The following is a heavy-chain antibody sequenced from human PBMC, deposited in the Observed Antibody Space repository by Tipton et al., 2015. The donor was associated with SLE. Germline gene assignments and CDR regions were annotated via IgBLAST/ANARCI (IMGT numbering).Heavy chain of an antibody. V-gene: IGHV3-74*01. D-gene: IGHD3-22*01. CDR2: INSDGSST. CDR1: GFTFSSYA. Sequence: SLRLSCAASGFTFSSYAMSWVRQAPGKGLVWVSRINSDGSSTSYADSVKGRFTISRDNSKNTLYLQMNSLKTEDTAVHYCTTYRYYDNSGYNAFDIWGQGTMVTVSS. J-gene: IGHJ3*02. CDR3: TTYRYYDNSGYNAFDI.